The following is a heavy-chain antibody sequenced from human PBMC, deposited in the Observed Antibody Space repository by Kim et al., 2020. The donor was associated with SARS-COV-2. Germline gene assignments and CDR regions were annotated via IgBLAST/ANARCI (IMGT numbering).Heavy chain of an antibody. CDR3: AREGRHCSGTACYLFDY. V-gene: IGHV3-64*02. CDR2: ISSNGADP. CDR1: GFIFDTYA. J-gene: IGHJ4*02. Sequence: GGSLRLSCAASGFIFDTYAMHWVRQTPGRRLEYVSAISSNGADPYYADPVKGRFIISRDNSKNTMYLQMGSLRAEDMAVYYCAREGRHCSGTACYLFDYWGQGTLVTVSS. D-gene: IGHD2-2*01.